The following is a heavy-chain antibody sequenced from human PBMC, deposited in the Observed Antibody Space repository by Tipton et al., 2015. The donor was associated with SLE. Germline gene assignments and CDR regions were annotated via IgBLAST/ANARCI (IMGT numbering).Heavy chain of an antibody. CDR1: GYTFSNYG. J-gene: IGHJ1*01. V-gene: IGHV1-18*01. CDR2: ISPYNGNT. CDR3: ARDLSYCSSTSCYSAGSEYFQH. Sequence: QLVQSGAEVKKPGASVKVSCKASGYKPSGYTFSNYGLSWVRQAPGQGLEWMGWISPYNGNTHYAQKFQGRVTMTTDTSTSTAYMELRSLRSDDTAVYYCARDLSYCSSTSCYSAGSEYFQHWGQGTLVTVSS. D-gene: IGHD2-2*02.